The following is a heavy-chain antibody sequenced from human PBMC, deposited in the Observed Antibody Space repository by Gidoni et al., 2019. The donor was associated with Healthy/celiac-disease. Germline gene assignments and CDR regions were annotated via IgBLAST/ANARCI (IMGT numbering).Heavy chain of an antibody. J-gene: IGHJ6*02. Sequence: QVTLKESGPVLVKPTETLTLTCTVSGFSLSNARMGVSWIRQPPGKALEWLAHIFSNDEKSYSTSLKSRLTISKDTSKSQVVLTMTNMDPVDTATYYCARNVGLGSSSWFYYYYGMDVWGQGTTVTVSS. D-gene: IGHD6-13*01. CDR2: IFSNDEK. CDR3: ARNVGLGSSSWFYYYYGMDV. V-gene: IGHV2-26*01. CDR1: GFSLSNARMG.